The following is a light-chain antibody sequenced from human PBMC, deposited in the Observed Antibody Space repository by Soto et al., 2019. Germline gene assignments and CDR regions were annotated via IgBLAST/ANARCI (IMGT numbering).Light chain of an antibody. CDR1: SSDVGGYNY. J-gene: IGLJ3*02. Sequence: QSALTQPPSASGSPGQSVTMSCTGTSSDVGGYNYVSWYQHHPGKAPKLMIYEVSKWPSGVPDRFSGSKSGNTASLTVSGLQAEDEAEYYCSSYSGGNNWVFGGGTQLTVL. V-gene: IGLV2-8*01. CDR3: SSYSGGNNWV. CDR2: EVS.